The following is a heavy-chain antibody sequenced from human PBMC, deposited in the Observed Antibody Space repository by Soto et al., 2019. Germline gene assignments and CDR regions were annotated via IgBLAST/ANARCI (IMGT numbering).Heavy chain of an antibody. D-gene: IGHD3-16*02. CDR1: GFSVTRNY. V-gene: IGHV3-53*01. CDR2: IYSAGST. Sequence: QSGGSLRLSCAASGFSVTRNYMSWVRQAPGKGLEWVSVIYSAGSTNYTDSVKGRFIVSRDTLKNTLYLQMNSLRAEDTAVYYCASDLDRNDAFDIWGQGTMVTVSS. CDR3: ASDLDRNDAFDI. J-gene: IGHJ3*02.